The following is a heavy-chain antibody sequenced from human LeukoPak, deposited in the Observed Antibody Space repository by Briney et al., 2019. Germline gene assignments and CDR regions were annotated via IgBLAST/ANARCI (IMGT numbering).Heavy chain of an antibody. CDR1: GFTFSSHS. CDR3: ARAYSSVASCDY. CDR2: ITSSGTTI. J-gene: IGHJ4*02. D-gene: IGHD6-19*01. V-gene: IGHV3-48*04. Sequence: TGGSLRLSCAASGFTFSSHSMNWVRQAPGKGLEWVSYITSSGTTIHYADSVKGRFTISRDNAKNSLYLQMNSLRAEDTAVYYCARAYSSVASCDYWGQGTLVTVSS.